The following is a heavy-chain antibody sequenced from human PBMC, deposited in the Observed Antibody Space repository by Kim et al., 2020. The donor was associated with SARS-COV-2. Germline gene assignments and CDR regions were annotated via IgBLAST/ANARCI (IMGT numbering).Heavy chain of an antibody. CDR3: ARGGTYSSSWFDY. CDR1: GFTFSDYY. Sequence: GGSLRLSCAASGFTFSDYYMSWIRQAPGKGLEWVSYISSSSSYTNYADSVKGRFTISRDNAKNSLYLQMNSLRAEDTAVYYCARGGTYSSSWFDYWGQGTLVTVSS. J-gene: IGHJ4*02. D-gene: IGHD6-13*01. V-gene: IGHV3-11*06. CDR2: ISSSSSYT.